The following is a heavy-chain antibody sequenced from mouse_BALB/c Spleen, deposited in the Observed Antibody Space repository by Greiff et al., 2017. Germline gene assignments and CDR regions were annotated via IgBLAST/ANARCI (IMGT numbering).Heavy chain of an antibody. V-gene: IGHV14-3*02. CDR1: GFNITDTY. D-gene: IGHD1-1*01. CDR3: ASGYYGSGDY. CDR2: IDPANGNT. J-gene: IGHJ2*01. Sequence: VQLQQSGAELVKPGASVKLSCTASGFNITDTYMHWVKQRPEQGLEWIGRIDPANGNTKYDPKFQGKATITADTSSNTAYLQLSSLTSEDTAVYYCASGYYGSGDYWGQGTTLTVSS.